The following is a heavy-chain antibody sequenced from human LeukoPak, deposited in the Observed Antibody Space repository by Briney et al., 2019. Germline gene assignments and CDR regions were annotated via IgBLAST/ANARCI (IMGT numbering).Heavy chain of an antibody. CDR3: SRLYGDYGWFDP. CDR2: MYHTGSS. J-gene: IGHJ5*02. CDR1: GFTFSDYY. V-gene: IGHV4-34*08. Sequence: GSLRLSCAASGFTFSDYYMSWIRQSPGKGLEWIGEMYHTGSSNYNPSLKSRVTISVDKSKNQFSLRLSSVTAADTAVYYCSRLYGDYGWFDPWGQGTLVTVSS. D-gene: IGHD4-17*01.